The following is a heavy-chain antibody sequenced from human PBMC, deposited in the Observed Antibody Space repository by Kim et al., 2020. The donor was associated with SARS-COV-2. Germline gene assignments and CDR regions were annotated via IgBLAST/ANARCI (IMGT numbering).Heavy chain of an antibody. CDR3: TTDRGVTWWPLFDF. V-gene: IGHV3-15*01. J-gene: IGHJ4*02. CDR2: IKSKTDGETT. D-gene: IGHD2-15*01. Sequence: GGSLRLSCAASGFPFNKAWLAWVRQAPGKGLDWVARIKSKTDGETTDYAASVKGRFTISRDDSRNRVYLQMNNLISEDTAVYYCTTDRGVTWWPLFDFWGQGTLVT. CDR1: GFPFNKAW.